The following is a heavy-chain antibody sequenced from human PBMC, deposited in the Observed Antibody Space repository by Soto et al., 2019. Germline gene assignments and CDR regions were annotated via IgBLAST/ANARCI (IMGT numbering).Heavy chain of an antibody. CDR3: ARDLAGPPKLHNWFDP. J-gene: IGHJ5*02. Sequence: SETLSLTCTVSGGSISSGGYYWSWIRQHPGKGLEWIGYIYYSGSTYYNPSLKSRVTISVDTSKNQFSLKLSSVTAADTAVYYCARDLAGPPKLHNWFDPWGQGTLVTVSS. CDR1: GGSISSGGYY. D-gene: IGHD2-15*01. CDR2: IYYSGST. V-gene: IGHV4-31*03.